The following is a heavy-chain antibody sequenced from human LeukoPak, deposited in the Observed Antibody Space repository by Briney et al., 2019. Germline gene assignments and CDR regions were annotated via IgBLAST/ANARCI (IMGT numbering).Heavy chain of an antibody. Sequence: PGGSLRLSCAASGFLFSSYGMYWVRQAPGKGLEWVTFIQYDGSNKYYADSVKGRFTISRDNSKNTLYLQMNSLRGEDTAVYYCVKDPWGPHDYWGQGTLVTVSS. J-gene: IGHJ4*02. D-gene: IGHD3-16*01. CDR2: IQYDGSNK. CDR3: VKDPWGPHDY. V-gene: IGHV3-30*02. CDR1: GFLFSSYG.